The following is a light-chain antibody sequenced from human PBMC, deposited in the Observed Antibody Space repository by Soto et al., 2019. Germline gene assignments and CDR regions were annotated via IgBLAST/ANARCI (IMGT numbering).Light chain of an antibody. CDR3: FSFTTDWTHV. J-gene: IGLJ1*01. V-gene: IGLV2-14*01. CDR1: SSDIGAYNY. CDR2: EVS. Sequence: QSALTQPASVSGSPGQSITISCTGSSSDIGAYNYVSWFQQYPGKAPKLIISEVSNRPSGVSNRFSGSKSGTAASLTISGRQTDDEADYFCFSFTTDWTHVFGTGTKVTVL.